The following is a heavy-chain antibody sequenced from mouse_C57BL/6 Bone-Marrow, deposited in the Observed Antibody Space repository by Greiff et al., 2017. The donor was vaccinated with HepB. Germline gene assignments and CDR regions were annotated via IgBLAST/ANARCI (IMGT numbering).Heavy chain of an antibody. CDR1: GYTFTSYW. J-gene: IGHJ3*01. V-gene: IGHV1-50*01. CDR2: IDPSDSYT. Sequence: VQLQQPGAELVKPGASVKLSCKASGYTFTSYWMQWVKQRPGQGLEWIGEIDPSDSYTNYNQKFKGKATLTVDTSSSTAYMQLSSLTSEDAAVYYCARLGEYDVAYWGQGTLVTGAA. CDR3: ARLGEYDVAY. D-gene: IGHD2-4*01.